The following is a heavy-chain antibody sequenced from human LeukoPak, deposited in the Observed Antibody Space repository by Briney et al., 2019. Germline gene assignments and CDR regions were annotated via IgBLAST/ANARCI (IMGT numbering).Heavy chain of an antibody. CDR2: INPNSGGT. CDR1: GYTFTGYY. Sequence: ASVKVSCKASGYTFTGYYMHWVRQAPGQGLEWMGWINPNSGGTNYAQKFQGRVTMTRDTSISTAYMELSSLRSEDTAVYYCARDVVPAAKPQSIWGQGTLVTVSS. V-gene: IGHV1-2*02. D-gene: IGHD2-2*02. CDR3: ARDVVPAAKPQSI. J-gene: IGHJ4*02.